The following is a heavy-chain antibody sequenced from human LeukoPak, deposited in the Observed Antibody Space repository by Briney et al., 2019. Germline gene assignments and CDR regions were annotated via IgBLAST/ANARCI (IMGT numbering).Heavy chain of an antibody. Sequence: GGSLRLSCAASGFTFSNYWMHWVRQAPGKGLVWVSRINSDGINTSYADSVKGRFTISRDNAKNTLNLQMNSLRAEDTAVYYCARDLGQYYDTSDNWYDPWGQGTLVTVSS. CDR3: ARDLGQYYDTSDNWYDP. V-gene: IGHV3-74*01. CDR1: GFTFSNYW. J-gene: IGHJ5*02. D-gene: IGHD3-22*01. CDR2: INSDGINT.